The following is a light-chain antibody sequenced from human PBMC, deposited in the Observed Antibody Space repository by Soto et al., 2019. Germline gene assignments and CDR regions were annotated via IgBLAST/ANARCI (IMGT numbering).Light chain of an antibody. Sequence: QSDLTQPRSVSGSPGQSVTISCTGTSSDVDGYNYVSWYQQHPGKAPKLMIYDVSKRPSGVPDRFSASKSGNTAPLTISGLQAEDEAYYYFCSYAGSYTWVFGGGTKLTVL. CDR1: SSDVDGYNY. CDR2: DVS. CDR3: CSYAGSYTWV. J-gene: IGLJ3*02. V-gene: IGLV2-11*01.